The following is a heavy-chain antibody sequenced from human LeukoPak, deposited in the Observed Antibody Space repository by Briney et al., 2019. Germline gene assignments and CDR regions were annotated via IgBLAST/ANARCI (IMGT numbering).Heavy chain of an antibody. J-gene: IGHJ4*02. CDR3: ARDFRKWTPSNYFDY. CDR2: INPSGGST. Sequence: EASVKVSCKASGYTFTSYYTHWVRQAPGQGLEWMGIINPSGGSTSYAQKFQGRVTMTRDMSTSTVYMELSSLRSEDTAVYYCARDFRKWTPSNYFDYWGQGTLVTVSS. D-gene: IGHD3/OR15-3a*01. CDR1: GYTFTSYY. V-gene: IGHV1-46*01.